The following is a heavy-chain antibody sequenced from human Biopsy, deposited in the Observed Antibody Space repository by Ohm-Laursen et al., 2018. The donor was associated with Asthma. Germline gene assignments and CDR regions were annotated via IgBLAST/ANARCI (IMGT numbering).Heavy chain of an antibody. Sequence: SLRLSCSASGFTFGTYDMTWVRQAAGKGLEWVANIKLDGGVTKYVDSVRGRFTISRDNAKNSLYLQMNSLRAEDTALYYCAKRRGYSGHDNDYWGQGTLVIVSS. J-gene: IGHJ4*02. D-gene: IGHD5-12*01. CDR3: AKRRGYSGHDNDY. CDR2: IKLDGGVT. CDR1: GFTFGTYD. V-gene: IGHV3-7*05.